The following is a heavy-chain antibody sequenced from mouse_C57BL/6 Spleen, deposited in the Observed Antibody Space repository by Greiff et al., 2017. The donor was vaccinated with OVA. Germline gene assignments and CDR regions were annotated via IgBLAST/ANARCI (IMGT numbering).Heavy chain of an antibody. CDR2: ISYDGSN. D-gene: IGHD1-1*01. V-gene: IGHV3-6*01. Sequence: EVQLQQSGPGLVKPSQSLSLTCSVTGYSITSGYYWNWIRQFPGNKLEWMGYISYDGSNNYNPSLKNRISITRDTSKNQFFLKLNSVTTEDTATYYCASYYGSSPYYYAMDYWGQGTSVTVSS. J-gene: IGHJ4*01. CDR3: ASYYGSSPYYYAMDY. CDR1: GYSITSGYY.